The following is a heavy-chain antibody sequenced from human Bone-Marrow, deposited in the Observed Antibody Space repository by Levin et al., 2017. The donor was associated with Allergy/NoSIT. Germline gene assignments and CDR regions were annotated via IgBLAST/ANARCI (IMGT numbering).Heavy chain of an antibody. V-gene: IGHV3-23*01. Sequence: GGSLRLSCATSGFTFSTFAMSWVRQAPGKGLEWVSAISGSGETTYYADSVKGRFTISRDNSKNTLYLQMNSLRAEDTALFYCAKDLSAVPAANYFYGMDVWGQGTTVTVSS. CDR1: GFTFSTFA. D-gene: IGHD2-2*01. CDR2: ISGSGETT. CDR3: AKDLSAVPAANYFYGMDV. J-gene: IGHJ6*02.